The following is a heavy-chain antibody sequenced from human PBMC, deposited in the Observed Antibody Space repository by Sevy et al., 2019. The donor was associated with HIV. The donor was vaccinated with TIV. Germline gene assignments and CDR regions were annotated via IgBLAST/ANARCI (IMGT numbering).Heavy chain of an antibody. J-gene: IGHJ4*02. CDR3: AKVMHAIVVVPAANPPDY. CDR2: ISGSGGST. D-gene: IGHD2-2*01. Sequence: GGSLRLSCAASGFTFSSYAMSWVRQAPGKGLEWVSAISGSGGSTYYADSVKGRFTISRDNSKNTLYLQMNSLRADDTAVYYCAKVMHAIVVVPAANPPDYWGQGTLVTVSS. CDR1: GFTFSSYA. V-gene: IGHV3-23*01.